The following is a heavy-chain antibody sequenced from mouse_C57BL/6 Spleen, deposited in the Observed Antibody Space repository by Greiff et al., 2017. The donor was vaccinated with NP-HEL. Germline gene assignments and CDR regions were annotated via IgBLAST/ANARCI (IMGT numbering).Heavy chain of an antibody. CDR1: GYTFTDYY. D-gene: IGHD2-5*01. V-gene: IGHV1-26*01. Sequence: VQLQQSGPELVKPGASVKISCKASGYTFTDYYMNWVKQSHGKSLEWIGDINPNNGGTSYNQKFKGKATLTVDKSSSTAYMELRSLTSEDSAVYYCARIGSNYRAWFAYWGQGTLVTVSA. CDR3: ARIGSNYRAWFAY. J-gene: IGHJ3*01. CDR2: INPNNGGT.